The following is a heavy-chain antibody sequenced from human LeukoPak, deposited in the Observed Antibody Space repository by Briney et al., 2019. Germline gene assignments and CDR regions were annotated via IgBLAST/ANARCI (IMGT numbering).Heavy chain of an antibody. CDR2: ISGSGTTI. V-gene: IGHV3-48*03. Sequence: GGSLRLSCAASGFTFSNYEMNWVRQAPGKGLEWISYISGSGTTIYYADSVKGRFTISRDNAKNSLYLQMNSLRAEDTAVYYCAELGITMIGGVWGKGTTVTISS. CDR1: GFTFSNYE. J-gene: IGHJ6*04. D-gene: IGHD3-10*02. CDR3: AELGITMIGGV.